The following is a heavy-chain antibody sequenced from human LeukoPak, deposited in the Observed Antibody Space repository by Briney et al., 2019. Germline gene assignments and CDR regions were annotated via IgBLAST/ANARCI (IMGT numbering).Heavy chain of an antibody. CDR2: INDDGSST. Sequence: PGGSLRLSCAASGFTFTGYWMHWVRQAPGKGLVWVSHINDDGSSTHYADSVRGRFTISRDNSKNTLYLQVNSLRAEDTAVYYCAKAAFWSHFDYWGQGTLSPSPQ. V-gene: IGHV3-74*01. CDR1: GFTFTGYW. D-gene: IGHD3-3*01. CDR3: AKAAFWSHFDY. J-gene: IGHJ4*02.